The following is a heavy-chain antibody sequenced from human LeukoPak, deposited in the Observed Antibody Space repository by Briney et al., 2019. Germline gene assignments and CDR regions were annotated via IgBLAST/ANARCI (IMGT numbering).Heavy chain of an antibody. V-gene: IGHV3-66*02. D-gene: IGHD5-18*01. CDR1: GFTVSNSY. J-gene: IGHJ4*02. CDR2: IYSGGST. CDR3: TKDRSYGRSYFDY. Sequence: GGSLRLSCAASGFTVSNSYMSWVRQAPGKGLEWVSVIYSGGSTYYADSVKGRFTISRDNSKNTLYLQMNSLRIEDTAVYYCTKDRSYGRSYFDYWGQGTLVTVAS.